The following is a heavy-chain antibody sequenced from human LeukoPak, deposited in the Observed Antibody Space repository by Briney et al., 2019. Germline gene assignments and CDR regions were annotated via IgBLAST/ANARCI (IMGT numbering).Heavy chain of an antibody. Sequence: LRLSCAASGFTFSDYYMSWIRQHPGKGLEWIGYIYYSGSTYYNPSLKSRVTISVDTSKNQFSLKLSSVTAADTAVYYCGRELYCTNGVCYRRYFDYWGQGTLVTVSS. V-gene: IGHV4-31*02. J-gene: IGHJ4*02. CDR3: GRELYCTNGVCYRRYFDY. D-gene: IGHD2-8*01. CDR1: GFTFSDYY. CDR2: IYYSGST.